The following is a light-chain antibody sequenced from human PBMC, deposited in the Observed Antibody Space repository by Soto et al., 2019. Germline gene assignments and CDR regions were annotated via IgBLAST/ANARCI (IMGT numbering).Light chain of an antibody. CDR2: WAS. CDR1: RSLLHSSNNKNY. Sequence: DIVMTQSPDSLAVSLGERATINCESSRSLLHSSNNKNYLAWYHQKPGQPPKLLIYWASTRESGVPDRFSGSGSGTDFTLTISSLQAEDVAVYYCQQFYNTPLTFGQGTKVDIK. V-gene: IGKV4-1*01. CDR3: QQFYNTPLT. J-gene: IGKJ1*01.